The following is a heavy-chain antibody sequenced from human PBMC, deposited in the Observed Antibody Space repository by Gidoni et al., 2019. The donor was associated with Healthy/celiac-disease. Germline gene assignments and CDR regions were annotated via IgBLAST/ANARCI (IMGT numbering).Heavy chain of an antibody. CDR1: GFTLRSYS. J-gene: IGHJ6*02. Sequence: EVQLVESGGGLVKPGGSLRLSCAASGFTLRSYSMNWVRQAPGKGREWVASISSSSSYIYYADSVKGRFTISRDNAKNSLYLQMNSLRAEDTAVYYCARSHGGYAYYYYYGMDVWGQGTTVTVSS. D-gene: IGHD2-2*01. V-gene: IGHV3-21*01. CDR3: ARSHGGYAYYYYYGMDV. CDR2: ISSSSSYI.